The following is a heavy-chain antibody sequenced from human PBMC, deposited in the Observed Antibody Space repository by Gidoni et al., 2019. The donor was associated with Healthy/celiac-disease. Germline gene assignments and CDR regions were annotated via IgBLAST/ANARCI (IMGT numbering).Heavy chain of an antibody. D-gene: IGHD5-12*01. CDR3: ARGKRGWMATPLTQTYFDL. CDR1: GGSISTYY. J-gene: IGHJ2*01. Sequence: QVQLQESGPGLVKPSETLSLTCTVSGGSISTYYWSWIRQPPGKGLEWIGYIYYSGSTNYNPSLKSRVTISVDTSKNQFSLKLSSVTAADTAVYYCARGKRGWMATPLTQTYFDLWGRGTLVTVSS. V-gene: IGHV4-59*01. CDR2: IYYSGST.